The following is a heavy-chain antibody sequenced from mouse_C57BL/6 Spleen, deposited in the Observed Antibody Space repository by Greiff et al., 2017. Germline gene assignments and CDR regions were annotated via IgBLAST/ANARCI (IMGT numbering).Heavy chain of an antibody. J-gene: IGHJ2*01. V-gene: IGHV8-8*01. CDR1: GFSLSTVGMG. D-gene: IGHD1-1*01. Sequence: QVTLKESGPGILQPSQTLSLTCSFSGFSLSTVGMGVGWIRQPSGKGLEWLAHIWWDADKYYTPALKSRLTTTKDTSKNQVFLKISNVDTADTATYYCARLRRDYYGVWRQGTTLTVSS. CDR3: ARLRRDYYGV. CDR2: IWWDADK.